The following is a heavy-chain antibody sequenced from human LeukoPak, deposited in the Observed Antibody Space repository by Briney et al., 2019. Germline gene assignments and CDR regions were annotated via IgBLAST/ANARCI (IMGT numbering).Heavy chain of an antibody. CDR2: ISSSSSYI. D-gene: IGHD5-24*01. CDR1: KFPFSNYC. CDR3: ATQRDGYNSPFDY. Sequence: PGGSLRLSCAAAKFPFSNYCMSWVRQAPGKGLEWVSSISSSSSYIYYADSVKGRFTISRDNAKKSLYLHMNILRAEDTAVYYCATQRDGYNSPFDYWGQGTLVTVSS. J-gene: IGHJ4*02. V-gene: IGHV3-21*01.